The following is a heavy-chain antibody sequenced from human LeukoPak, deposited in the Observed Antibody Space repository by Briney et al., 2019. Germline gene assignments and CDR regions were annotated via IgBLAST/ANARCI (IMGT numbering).Heavy chain of an antibody. V-gene: IGHV3-30*03. CDR2: ISYDGSNK. CDR1: GFSFIDYW. J-gene: IGHJ4*02. CDR3: ARSYYYGSGSYYNVGFESYYFDY. Sequence: GGSLRLSCAASGFSFIDYWMTWVRQAPGKGLEWVAVISYDGSNKYYADSVKGRFTISRDNSKNTLYLQMNSLRAEDTAVYYCARSYYYGSGSYYNVGFESYYFDYWGQGTLVTVSS. D-gene: IGHD3-10*01.